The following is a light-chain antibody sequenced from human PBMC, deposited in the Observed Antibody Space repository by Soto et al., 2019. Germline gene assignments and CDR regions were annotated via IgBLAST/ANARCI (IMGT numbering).Light chain of an antibody. CDR1: SSDVGGYNY. Sequence: QSVLTQPPSASGSPGQSVTISCTGTSSDVGGYNYVSWYQQHPGKAPKLMNYEVSKRPSGVPDLFSGSKSGNTASLTVSGLQVDDEADYYCSSYAGINSVVFGGGTQLTVL. CDR3: SSYAGINSVV. J-gene: IGLJ2*01. CDR2: EVS. V-gene: IGLV2-8*01.